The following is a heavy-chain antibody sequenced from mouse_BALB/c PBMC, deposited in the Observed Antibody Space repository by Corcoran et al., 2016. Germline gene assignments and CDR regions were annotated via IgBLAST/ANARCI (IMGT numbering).Heavy chain of an antibody. J-gene: IGHJ3*01. D-gene: IGHD1-1*02. CDR3: ASGGNYGGFAY. CDR2: IDPANGNT. CDR1: GFNIKDTY. Sequence: EVQLQQSGAELVKPGASVKLSCTASGFNIKDTYMHWVKQRPEQGLEWIGRIDPANGNTKYDPKFQGKATITADTSSNTAYLQLSSLTSEDTAVYYCASGGNYGGFAYWGQGTLVTVSA. V-gene: IGHV14-3*02.